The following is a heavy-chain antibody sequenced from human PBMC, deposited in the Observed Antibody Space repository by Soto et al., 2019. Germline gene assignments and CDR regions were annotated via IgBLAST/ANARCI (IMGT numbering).Heavy chain of an antibody. CDR3: ARVSSSWYQNFDY. Sequence: QVQLQQWGAGLLKPSETLSLTCAVYGGSFSGYYWSWIRQPPGQGLEWIGEINHSGSTNYNPSLKSRVTTSVDTSKNQFSLKLSSVTAADTAVYYCARVSSSWYQNFDYWGQGTLVTVSS. CDR2: INHSGST. D-gene: IGHD6-13*01. J-gene: IGHJ4*02. CDR1: GGSFSGYY. V-gene: IGHV4-34*01.